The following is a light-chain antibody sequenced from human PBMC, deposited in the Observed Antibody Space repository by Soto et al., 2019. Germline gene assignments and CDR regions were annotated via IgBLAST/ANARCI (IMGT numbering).Light chain of an antibody. CDR1: SSDVFVYNY. V-gene: IGLV2-11*01. CDR2: DVS. CDR3: CSYAGSYTFEVYV. Sequence: QSVLTHPRSVSGSPGHSFTISFTGTSSDVFVYNYFSWYQQHPGKAPKLIIYDVSTRPSGVPDRFSGSKSGNTASLTISGLQAEDEADYYCCSYAGSYTFEVYVFATGTKVPV. J-gene: IGLJ1*01.